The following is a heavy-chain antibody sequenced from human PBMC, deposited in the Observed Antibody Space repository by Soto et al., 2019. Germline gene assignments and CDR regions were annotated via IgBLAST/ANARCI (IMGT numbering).Heavy chain of an antibody. Sequence: PGGSLRLSCAASGFTFSSYGMHWVRQAPGKGLEWVAVISYDGSNKYYADSVKGRFTISRDNSKNTLYLQMNSLRAEDTAVYYCARRYGRLDYYYYYGMDVWGQGTTVTVSS. D-gene: IGHD3-9*01. CDR1: GFTFSSYG. CDR2: ISYDGSNK. CDR3: ARRYGRLDYYYYYGMDV. V-gene: IGHV3-30*03. J-gene: IGHJ6*02.